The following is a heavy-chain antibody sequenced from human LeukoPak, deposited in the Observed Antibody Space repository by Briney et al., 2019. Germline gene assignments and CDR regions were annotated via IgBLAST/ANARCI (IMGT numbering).Heavy chain of an antibody. V-gene: IGHV1-18*01. CDR3: ARASALTGTSRTSDDAFDI. CDR1: GYTFSTYG. CDR2: VSAYNDNT. J-gene: IGHJ3*02. Sequence: ASVKVSCKASGYTFSTYGITWVRQAPGQGLEWMGWVSAYNDNTNYAQKFQGRVTMTTDASTSTAYMELRSLRSDDTAVYYCARASALTGTSRTSDDAFDIWGQGTMVIVSS. D-gene: IGHD1-7*01.